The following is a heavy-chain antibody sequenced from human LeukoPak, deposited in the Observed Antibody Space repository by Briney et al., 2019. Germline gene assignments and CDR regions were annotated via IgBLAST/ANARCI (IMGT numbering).Heavy chain of an antibody. V-gene: IGHV3-7*01. CDR1: GFTFNRYW. CDR2: IKQDGSAK. Sequence: PGGSLRLSCAASGFTFNRYWMSWVRRAPGKELQWVANIKQDGSAKYYVDSVKGRFTISRDNAKNSLYLQMNSLRAEDTAVYYCARVEASGYDYGAFDYWGQGTLVTVSS. J-gene: IGHJ4*02. CDR3: ARVEASGYDYGAFDY. D-gene: IGHD5-12*01.